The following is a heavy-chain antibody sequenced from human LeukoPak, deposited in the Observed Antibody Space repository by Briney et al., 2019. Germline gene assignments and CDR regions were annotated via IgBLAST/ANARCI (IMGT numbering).Heavy chain of an antibody. V-gene: IGHV4-34*01. CDR3: ARGSSFYYDSSGYYYYSDY. Sequence: SETLSLTCAVYGGPFSGYYWSWIRQPPGKGLEWIGEINHSGSTNYNPSLKSRVTISVDTSKNQFSLKLSSVTAADTAVYYCARGSSFYYDSSGYYYYSDYWGRGTLVTVSS. CDR2: INHSGST. J-gene: IGHJ4*02. CDR1: GGPFSGYY. D-gene: IGHD3-22*01.